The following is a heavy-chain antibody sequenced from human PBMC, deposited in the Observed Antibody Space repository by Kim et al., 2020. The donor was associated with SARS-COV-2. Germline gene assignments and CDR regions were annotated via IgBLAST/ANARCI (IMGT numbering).Heavy chain of an antibody. Sequence: GGSLRLSCAASGFTFSSYAMSWVRQAPGKGLEWVSAISGSGGSTYYADSVKGRFTISRDNSKNTLYLQMNSLRAEDTAVYYCAKDRYSSSWYEGGWFDPWGQGTLATVSS. CDR3: AKDRYSSSWYEGGWFDP. V-gene: IGHV3-23*01. CDR2: ISGSGGST. J-gene: IGHJ5*02. D-gene: IGHD6-13*01. CDR1: GFTFSSYA.